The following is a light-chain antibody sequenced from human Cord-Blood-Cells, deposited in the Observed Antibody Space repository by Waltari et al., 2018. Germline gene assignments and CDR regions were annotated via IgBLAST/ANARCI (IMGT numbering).Light chain of an antibody. CDR1: NSDVGGYNY. V-gene: IGLV2-14*01. CDR2: DVS. CDR3: SSYTSSRV. Sequence: QSALTQPASVSGSPGQSITISCTGTNSDVGGYNYVSWYQQHPGKAPKLMIYDVSKRPSGVSNRFSGSKSGNTASLTISGLQAEDEADYYCSSYTSSRVFGGGTKLTVL. J-gene: IGLJ3*02.